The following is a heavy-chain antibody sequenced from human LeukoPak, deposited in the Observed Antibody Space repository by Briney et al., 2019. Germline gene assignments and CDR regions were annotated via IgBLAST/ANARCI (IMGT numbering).Heavy chain of an antibody. CDR2: ISPSGDIT. V-gene: IGHV3-23*01. CDR3: TGNYYGSGSYADFDY. D-gene: IGHD3-10*01. J-gene: IGHJ4*02. CDR1: GFIFSSHG. Sequence: GGSLRLSCAASGFIFSSHGMNWVRQAPGKGLEWVSGISPSGDITYYADSVKGRFTISRDNSKNTAYLQMDSLKTEDTAVYYCTGNYYGSGSYADFDYWGQGTLVTVSS.